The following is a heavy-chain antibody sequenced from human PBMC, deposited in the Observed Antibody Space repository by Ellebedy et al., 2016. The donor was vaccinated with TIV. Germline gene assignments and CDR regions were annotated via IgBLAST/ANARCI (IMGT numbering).Heavy chain of an antibody. V-gene: IGHV4-4*02. CDR3: ARPLGPDCSGGSCYFFDI. D-gene: IGHD2-15*01. J-gene: IGHJ3*02. CDR1: GGSISSSNW. CDR2: IYHSGST. Sequence: GSLRLXXAVSGGSISSSNWWSWVRQPPGKGLEWIGEIYHSGSTNYNPSLKSRVTISVDTSKNQFSLKLSSVTAADTAVYYCARPLGPDCSGGSCYFFDIWGQGTMVTVSS.